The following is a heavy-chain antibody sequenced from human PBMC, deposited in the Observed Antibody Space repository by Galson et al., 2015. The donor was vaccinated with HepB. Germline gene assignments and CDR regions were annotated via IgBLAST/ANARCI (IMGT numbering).Heavy chain of an antibody. CDR1: GITFSNYW. CDR2: IKQDGSGE. J-gene: IGHJ6*02. Sequence: SLRLSCAGSGITFSNYWMSWVRQAPGKGLEWVANIKQDGSGEYYVDSVRGRFTISGDNAKNSPYLQMNSLRAEDTAVYYCVRVGRWVRDWLDGMDVWGQGTTVTVSS. V-gene: IGHV3-7*03. CDR3: VRVGRWVRDWLDGMDV. D-gene: IGHD3-9*01.